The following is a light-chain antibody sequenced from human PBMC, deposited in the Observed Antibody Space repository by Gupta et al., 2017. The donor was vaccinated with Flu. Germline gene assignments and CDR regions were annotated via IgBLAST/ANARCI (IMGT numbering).Light chain of an antibody. Sequence: EVVLTQSPATLSLSPGERATLSCRASQSIITYLAWYQQKPGQAPRLLIYDASNRATGIPARFSGSGSATDFTLTISSGEPEDFAVYYCQQRDSWPPITFGRGTRLEIK. CDR1: QSIITY. V-gene: IGKV3-11*01. CDR3: QQRDSWPPIT. CDR2: DAS. J-gene: IGKJ5*01.